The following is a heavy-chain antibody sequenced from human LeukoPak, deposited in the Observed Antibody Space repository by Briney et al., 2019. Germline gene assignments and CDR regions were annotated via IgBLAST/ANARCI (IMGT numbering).Heavy chain of an antibody. J-gene: IGHJ4*02. Sequence: GGSLRLSCAASGFTFSSYAMSWVRQAPGKGLEWVSAISGSGGSTYYADSVKGRSTISRDNSKNTLYLQMNSLRAEDTAVYYCAKGECSSTSCYVLGDYWGQGTLVTVSS. CDR2: ISGSGGST. D-gene: IGHD2-2*01. CDR1: GFTFSSYA. CDR3: AKGECSSTSCYVLGDY. V-gene: IGHV3-23*01.